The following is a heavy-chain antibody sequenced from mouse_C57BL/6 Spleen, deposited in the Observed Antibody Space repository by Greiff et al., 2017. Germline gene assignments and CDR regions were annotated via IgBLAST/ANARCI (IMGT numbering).Heavy chain of an antibody. V-gene: IGHV5-17*01. CDR1: GFTFSNYG. Sequence: EVKLMESGGGLVKPGGSLKLSCAASGFTFSNYGMHWVRQAPEKGLEWVAYISSGSSTIYYADTVKGRFTISRDNAQNNLFLQMTSLRSEDTAMYYCAFYDGYSPYYAMDYWGQGTSVTVSA. CDR2: ISSGSSTI. D-gene: IGHD2-3*01. CDR3: AFYDGYSPYYAMDY. J-gene: IGHJ4*01.